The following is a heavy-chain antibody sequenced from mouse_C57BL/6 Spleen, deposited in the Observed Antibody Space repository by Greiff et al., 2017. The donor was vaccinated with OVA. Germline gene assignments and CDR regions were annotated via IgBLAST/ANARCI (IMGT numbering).Heavy chain of an antibody. CDR3: ARSGDYGEYFDY. CDR2: IYPRSGNT. CDR1: GYTFTSYG. J-gene: IGHJ2*01. D-gene: IGHD2-4*01. V-gene: IGHV1-81*01. Sequence: QVQLQQSGAELARPGASVKLSCKASGYTFTSYGISWVKQRTGQGLEWIGEIYPRSGNTYYNEKFKGKATLTADKSSSTAYMELRSLTSEDSAVYFCARSGDYGEYFDYWGQGTTLTVSS.